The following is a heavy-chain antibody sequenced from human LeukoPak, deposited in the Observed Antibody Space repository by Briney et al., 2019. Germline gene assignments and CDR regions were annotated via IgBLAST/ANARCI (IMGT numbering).Heavy chain of an antibody. CDR1: GFTVSNNY. V-gene: IGHV3-53*01. Sequence: GGSLRLSCAASGFTVSNNYMSWVRQAPGKGLEWVSVIYSGGSTYYADSVKGRFTISRDNSKNTLYLQVNSLRAEDTAVYYCARGIAAAANEDRFDPWGQGTLVTVSS. J-gene: IGHJ5*02. D-gene: IGHD6-13*01. CDR3: ARGIAAAANEDRFDP. CDR2: IYSGGST.